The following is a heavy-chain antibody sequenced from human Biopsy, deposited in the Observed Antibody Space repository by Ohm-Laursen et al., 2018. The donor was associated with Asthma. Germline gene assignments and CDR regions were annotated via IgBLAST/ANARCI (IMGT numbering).Heavy chain of an antibody. D-gene: IGHD3-22*01. CDR2: IYSSGDT. Sequence: SQTLSLTCTVSGGSISSDDYYWSWIRQAPGKGLEWIAYIYSSGDTYYSPSLKSRVSISLDTSKNQSSLKLSSVTAADTAVYYCARSYYDSSPYYYYGMDVWGQGTTVTVSS. J-gene: IGHJ6*02. CDR3: ARSYYDSSPYYYYGMDV. CDR1: GGSISSDDYY. V-gene: IGHV4-30-4*01.